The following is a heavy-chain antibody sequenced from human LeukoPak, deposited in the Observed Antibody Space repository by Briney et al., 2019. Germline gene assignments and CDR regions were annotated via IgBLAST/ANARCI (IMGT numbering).Heavy chain of an antibody. CDR1: GGTLSSYA. V-gene: IGHV1-69*04. D-gene: IGHD3-9*01. CDR2: IIPILGIA. Sequence: SVKVSCKASGGTLSSYAISWVRQAPGQGLEWMGRIIPILGIANYAQKFQGRVTITADKSTSTAYMELSSLRSEDTAVYYCASSFRAYYDILTGLFDYWGQGTLVTVSS. CDR3: ASSFRAYYDILTGLFDY. J-gene: IGHJ4*02.